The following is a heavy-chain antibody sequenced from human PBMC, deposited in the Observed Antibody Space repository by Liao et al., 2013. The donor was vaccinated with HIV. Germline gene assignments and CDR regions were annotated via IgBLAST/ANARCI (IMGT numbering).Heavy chain of an antibody. Sequence: QVQLQQWGAGLLKPSETLSLTCAVYGGSFSGYYWSWIRQPPGKGLEWIGEINHSGSTNYNPSLKSRVTISVDTSKNQFSLKLSSVTAADTAVYYCARGEELRYFDYWGQGTLVTVSS. V-gene: IGHV4-34*02. CDR1: GGSFSGYY. J-gene: IGHJ4*02. CDR3: ARGEELRYFDY. CDR2: INHSGST. D-gene: IGHD3-9*01.